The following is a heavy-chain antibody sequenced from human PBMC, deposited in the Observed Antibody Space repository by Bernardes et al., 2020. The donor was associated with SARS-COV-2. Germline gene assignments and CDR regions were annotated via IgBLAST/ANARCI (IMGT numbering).Heavy chain of an antibody. J-gene: IGHJ6*01. CDR3: ARHGTITIFGVVIRNGMDV. CDR2: IYYSGST. CDR1: GGSISSSSFY. Sequence: SQTLSPTFPVSGGSISSSSFYWGLIRQPPGMGLEWIGSIYYSGSTYYNPSLKSRVPISVDTSKHQFSLKLSSVTAADTAVYYCARHGTITIFGVVIRNGMDVWGQGTTVTVSS. D-gene: IGHD3-3*01. V-gene: IGHV4-39*01.